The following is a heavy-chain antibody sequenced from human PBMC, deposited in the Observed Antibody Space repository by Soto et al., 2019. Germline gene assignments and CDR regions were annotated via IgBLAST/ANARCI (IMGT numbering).Heavy chain of an antibody. CDR3: AREEGCSGGSCYRHGGMDV. CDR1: GYTFTSYY. V-gene: IGHV1-46*01. J-gene: IGHJ6*02. D-gene: IGHD2-15*01. CDR2: INPSGGST. Sequence: ASVKVSCKASGYTFTSYYMHWVRQAPGQGLEWMGIINPSGGSTSYAQKFQGRVTMTRDTSTSTVYMELSSLRSEDTAVYYCAREEGCSGGSCYRHGGMDVWGQGTTVTVSS.